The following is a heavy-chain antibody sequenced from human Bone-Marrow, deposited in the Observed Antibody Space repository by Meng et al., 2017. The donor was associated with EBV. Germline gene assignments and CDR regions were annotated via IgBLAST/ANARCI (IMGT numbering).Heavy chain of an antibody. CDR2: IHHGGST. V-gene: IGHV4-4*02. J-gene: IGHJ5*02. CDR3: SIIIYGSGLNSWFDP. Sequence: QVQLQESGPGLAKSSGTLSLTWGVSGGASSSDNWWTWVRQPPGKGLEGVGEIHHGGSTNYNPSLKSRVTISLDKSKNQFSLRLTSVTAADTAVYYCSIIIYGSGLNSWFDPWGQGTLVTVSS. D-gene: IGHD3-10*01. CDR1: GGASSSDNW.